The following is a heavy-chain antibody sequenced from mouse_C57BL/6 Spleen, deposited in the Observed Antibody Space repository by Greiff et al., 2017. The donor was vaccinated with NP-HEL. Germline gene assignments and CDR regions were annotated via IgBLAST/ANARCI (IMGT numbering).Heavy chain of an antibody. CDR3: ARSWDRDY. D-gene: IGHD3-3*01. V-gene: IGHV1-9*01. CDR2: ILPGSGRS. CDR1: GYTFTDYW. J-gene: IGHJ2*01. Sequence: VQLQQSGAGLVMPGASVKLSCKATGYTFTDYWIEWIKQRPGHGLEWIGEILPGSGRSNYNDKFKGKATFPADTSSNPAYMQLSSLTTEDSAIFDGARSWDRDYWGEGTTLTVAS.